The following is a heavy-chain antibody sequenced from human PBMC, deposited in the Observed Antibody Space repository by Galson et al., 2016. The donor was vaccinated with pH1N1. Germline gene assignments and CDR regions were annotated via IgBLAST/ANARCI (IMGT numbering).Heavy chain of an antibody. V-gene: IGHV4-31*03. J-gene: IGHJ6*03. D-gene: IGHD3-3*01. Sequence: TLSLTCTVSGDSISSVSYYWSWIRQLPGKGLEWIGHIHYNGGTFYNPSLQSRISMSMDTSKNHFSLNLTSVTAADTAVYYCARCYRENLWSGSNYYYSMHVWGQGTKVTVSS. CDR2: IHYNGGT. CDR3: ARCYRENLWSGSNYYYSMHV. CDR1: GDSISSVSYY.